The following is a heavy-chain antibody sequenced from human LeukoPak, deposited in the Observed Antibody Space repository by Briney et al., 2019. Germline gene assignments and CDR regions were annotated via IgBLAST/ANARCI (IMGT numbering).Heavy chain of an antibody. V-gene: IGHV3-23*01. CDR2: ISGSGGNI. Sequence: GGSLRLSCAASGFTFSRYWMHWVRQAPGKGLEWVSGISGSGGNIYYADSVKGRFTISRDNSKNTLYLQMNSLRAEDTAVYYCAKDLGVVVPAAVQGWFDPWGQGTLVTVSS. CDR3: AKDLGVVVPAAVQGWFDP. CDR1: GFTFSRYW. J-gene: IGHJ5*02. D-gene: IGHD2-2*02.